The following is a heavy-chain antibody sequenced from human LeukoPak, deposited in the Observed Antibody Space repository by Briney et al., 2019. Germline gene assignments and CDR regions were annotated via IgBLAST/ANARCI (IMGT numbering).Heavy chain of an antibody. J-gene: IGHJ4*02. CDR3: AKDLGRELPAEAY. V-gene: IGHV3-23*01. Sequence: GGSLRLSCVASGFTFEKCVMNWVRQAPGKGLEWLATIYGSGVSISYADSVKGRFTISRDNSNNTLYLQMNSRRAEDTAMYFCAKDLGRELPAEAYWGQGILVTVSS. D-gene: IGHD5-24*01. CDR2: IYGSGVSI. CDR1: GFTFEKCV.